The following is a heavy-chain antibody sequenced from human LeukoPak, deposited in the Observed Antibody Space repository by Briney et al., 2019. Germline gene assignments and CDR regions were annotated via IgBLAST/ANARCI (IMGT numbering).Heavy chain of an antibody. CDR3: ARDLLVGSSGWPDYYYYGMDV. Sequence: GASVKVSCKASGYTFTSYGISWVRQAPGQGLEWMGWIGAYNGNTNYAQKLQGRVTMTTDTSTSTAYMELRSLRSDDTAVYYCARDLLVGSSGWPDYYYYGMDVWGQGTTVTVSS. D-gene: IGHD6-19*01. J-gene: IGHJ6*02. CDR2: IGAYNGNT. V-gene: IGHV1-18*01. CDR1: GYTFTSYG.